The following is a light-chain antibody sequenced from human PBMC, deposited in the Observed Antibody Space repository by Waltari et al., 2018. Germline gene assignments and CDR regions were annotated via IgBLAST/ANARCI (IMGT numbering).Light chain of an antibody. CDR1: SSNIGAGYY. CDR2: ENN. J-gene: IGLJ2*01. CDR3: SAWDSSPSTVL. V-gene: IGLV1-40*01. Sequence: QSVLTQPPSASGAPGQRVTIPCTGSSSNIGAGYYVSWYQQFPRTAPKLLIYENNKRPSGVSDRFSGSKSGTSASLTITGLQSEDEADYYCSAWDSSPSTVLFGGGTRLTVL.